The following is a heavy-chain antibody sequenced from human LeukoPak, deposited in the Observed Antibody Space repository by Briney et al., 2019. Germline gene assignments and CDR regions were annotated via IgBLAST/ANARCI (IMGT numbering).Heavy chain of an antibody. J-gene: IGHJ4*02. CDR3: ARGRCSGGSCYFFDY. V-gene: IGHV4-34*01. Sequence: SETLSLTCAVYGGSFSGYYWSWIRQPPGKGLEWIGEINQSGSTNYNPSLKSRVTISVDTSKNQFSLKLSSVTAADTAVYYCARGRCSGGSCYFFDYWGQGTLVTVSS. CDR1: GGSFSGYY. CDR2: INQSGST. D-gene: IGHD2-15*01.